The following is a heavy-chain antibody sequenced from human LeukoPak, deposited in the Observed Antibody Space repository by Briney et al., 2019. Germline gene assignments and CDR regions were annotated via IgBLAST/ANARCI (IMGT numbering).Heavy chain of an antibody. CDR2: ITSSGTYM. J-gene: IGHJ6*02. D-gene: IGHD4-23*01. Sequence: GGSLRLSCAASGFTFSSYTMYWVRQAPGKGLEWLSSITSSGTYMYYADSGKGRFTISRDNAKNSLYLQVNSLRAEDTAVYYCARGTVVTPSFYYGLDVWGQGTTVTVSS. CDR3: ARGTVVTPSFYYGLDV. CDR1: GFTFSSYT. V-gene: IGHV3-21*01.